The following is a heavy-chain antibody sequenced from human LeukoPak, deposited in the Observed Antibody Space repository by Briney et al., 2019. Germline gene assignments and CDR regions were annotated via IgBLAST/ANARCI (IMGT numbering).Heavy chain of an antibody. CDR3: ASWGPYDSSSYYT. V-gene: IGHV3-7*01. CDR1: GFTFNNYW. D-gene: IGHD3-22*01. Sequence: GGSLRLSCAASGFTFNNYWMTWVRQAPGKGLEWVANIKQDGSEKYYVDSVKGRFTISRDNAKRSLYLQMNSLRVDDTAVYYCASWGPYDSSSYYTWGQGTLVTVSS. J-gene: IGHJ5*02. CDR2: IKQDGSEK.